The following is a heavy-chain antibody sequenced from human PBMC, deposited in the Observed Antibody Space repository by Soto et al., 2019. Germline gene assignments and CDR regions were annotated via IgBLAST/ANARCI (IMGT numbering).Heavy chain of an antibody. V-gene: IGHV3-33*01. CDR3: ARDWMDIVVVPAYIHGAAFDI. CDR1: GFTFSSYG. CDR2: IWYDGSNK. Sequence: LRLSCAASGFTFSSYGMHWVRQAPGKGLEWVAVIWYDGSNKYYADSVKGRFTISRDNSKNTLYLQMNSLRAEDTDVYYCARDWMDIVVVPAYIHGAAFDIWGQGTMVTVSS. D-gene: IGHD2-2*02. J-gene: IGHJ3*02.